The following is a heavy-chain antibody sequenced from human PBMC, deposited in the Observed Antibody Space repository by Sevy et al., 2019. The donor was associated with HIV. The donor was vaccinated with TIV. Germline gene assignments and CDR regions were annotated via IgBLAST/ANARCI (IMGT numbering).Heavy chain of an antibody. CDR3: ASDILTGSDY. CDR2: IWYDGSNK. CDR1: GFTFSSYG. V-gene: IGHV3-30*02. D-gene: IGHD3-9*01. J-gene: IGHJ4*02. Sequence: GGSLRLSCAASGFTFSSYGMHWVRQAPGKGLEWVAFIWYDGSNKYYADSVKGRFAISRDNSKNTPYLQMNTLGIEDTAVYYCASDILTGSDYWGQGTLVTVSS.